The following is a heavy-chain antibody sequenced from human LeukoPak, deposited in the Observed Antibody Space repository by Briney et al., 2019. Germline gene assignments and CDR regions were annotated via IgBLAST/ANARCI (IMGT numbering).Heavy chain of an antibody. D-gene: IGHD2-8*01. J-gene: IGHJ6*02. Sequence: GGSLRLSCAASGFTVSSNYMNWVRQAPGKGLEWVSVIYSGGSTYYADSVKGRFTISRDNSKNTLYLQMNSLRAEDTAVYYCAAVLFTYGMDVWGQGTTVTVSS. CDR2: IYSGGST. CDR1: GFTVSSNY. V-gene: IGHV3-66*02. CDR3: AAVLFTYGMDV.